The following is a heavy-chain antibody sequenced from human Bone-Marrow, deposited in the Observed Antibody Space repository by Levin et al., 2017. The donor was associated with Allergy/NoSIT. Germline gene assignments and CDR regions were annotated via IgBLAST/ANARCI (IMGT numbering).Heavy chain of an antibody. CDR1: GFTFSSYA. CDR2: ISYDGSNK. J-gene: IGHJ4*02. V-gene: IGHV3-30-3*01. Sequence: GGSLRLSCAASGFTFSSYAMHWVRQAPGKGLEWVAVISYDGSNKYYADSVKGRFTISRDNSKNTLYLQMNSLRAEDTAVYYCARDSRYCSSTSCSFDYWGQGTLVTVSS. CDR3: ARDSRYCSSTSCSFDY. D-gene: IGHD2-2*01.